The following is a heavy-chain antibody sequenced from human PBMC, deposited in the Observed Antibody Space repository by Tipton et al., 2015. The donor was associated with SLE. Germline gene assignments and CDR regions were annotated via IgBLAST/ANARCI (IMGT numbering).Heavy chain of an antibody. J-gene: IGHJ5*02. Sequence: TLSLTCTVSGGSISSGSSLWSWIRQPAGKGLEWIGQIYASGNTRYNPSLKSRVTMSVDTSKNQFSLILSSVTAADTAVYFCARSPYSSDWFLWFGPWGRGTLVSVAS. CDR2: IYASGNT. CDR1: GGSISSGSSL. D-gene: IGHD6-19*01. V-gene: IGHV4-61*09. CDR3: ARSPYSSDWFLWFGP.